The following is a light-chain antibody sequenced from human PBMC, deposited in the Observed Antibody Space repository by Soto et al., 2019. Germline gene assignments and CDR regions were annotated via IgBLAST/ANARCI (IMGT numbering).Light chain of an antibody. CDR1: STNVGSSKY. J-gene: IGLJ1*01. CDR2: DVN. Sequence: QSALTQPASVSGSPGQSFAIPCTGTSTNVGSSKYVSWYQQHPGKAPKLMIFDVNNRPSGVSDRFSGSKSGNTASLTISGLQAEDEADYYCSSHTTSGTYVFGSGTKLTVL. CDR3: SSHTTSGTYV. V-gene: IGLV2-14*01.